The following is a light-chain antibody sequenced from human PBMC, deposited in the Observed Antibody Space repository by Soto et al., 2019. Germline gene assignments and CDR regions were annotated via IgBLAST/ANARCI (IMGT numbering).Light chain of an antibody. Sequence: EIVLTQSPGTLSLSPGESATLLCRASQFVSSRYLAWYKQKPGQAPSLLIYGASSRATGIPARFSGSGSGTDFTLTITPLEPEDFAVYFCQQYGSSPITFGQGTRLDIK. CDR1: QFVSSRY. CDR3: QQYGSSPIT. CDR2: GAS. V-gene: IGKV3-20*01. J-gene: IGKJ5*01.